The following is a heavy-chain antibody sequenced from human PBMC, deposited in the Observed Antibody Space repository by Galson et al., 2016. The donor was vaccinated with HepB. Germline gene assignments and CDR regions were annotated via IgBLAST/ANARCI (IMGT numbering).Heavy chain of an antibody. Sequence: SRVTISVDTSKNQLSLKLISVTAADTAVYYCARDTRDWLDPWGQGTLVTVSS. CDR3: ARDTRDWLDP. V-gene: IGHV4-59*01. J-gene: IGHJ5*02.